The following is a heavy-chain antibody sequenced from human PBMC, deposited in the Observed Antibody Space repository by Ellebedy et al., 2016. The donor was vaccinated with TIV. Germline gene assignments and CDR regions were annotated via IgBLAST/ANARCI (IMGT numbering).Heavy chain of an antibody. V-gene: IGHV1-18*01. CDR3: ARRSAYYGSGSYYLYYYMDV. Sequence: ASVKVSCXASGYTFTSYGISWVRQAPGHGLEWLGWISAYNGNTNYAQKLQGRVTMTTDTSTRTAYMELRSLRSEDTAVYYCARRSAYYGSGSYYLYYYMDVWGKGTTVTVSS. CDR2: ISAYNGNT. CDR1: GYTFTSYG. J-gene: IGHJ6*03. D-gene: IGHD3-10*01.